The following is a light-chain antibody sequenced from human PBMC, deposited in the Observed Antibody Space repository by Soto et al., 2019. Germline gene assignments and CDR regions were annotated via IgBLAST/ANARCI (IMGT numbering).Light chain of an antibody. Sequence: QSALTQPPSASGSPGQSVAISCTGTSSDVGGYSYVSWYQQHPGKAPKLMIYEVNKRSSGVPDRFSGSKSGNTASLTVSGLQAEDEADYYCSSYAGSSNVFGTGTKVTVL. CDR3: SSYAGSSNV. CDR1: SSDVGGYSY. CDR2: EVN. J-gene: IGLJ1*01. V-gene: IGLV2-8*01.